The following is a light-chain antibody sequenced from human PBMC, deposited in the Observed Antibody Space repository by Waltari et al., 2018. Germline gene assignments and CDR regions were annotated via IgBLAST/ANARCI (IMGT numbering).Light chain of an antibody. CDR1: DSNIGSGYD. CDR3: QSYDDSLSWV. V-gene: IGLV1-40*01. J-gene: IGLJ3*02. CDR2: GSR. Sequence: QSVLTQPPSVYGAPGQRVPISCTGSDSNIGSGYDVHWYRRVPGTAPKLLIYGSRNRPSGVPDRFSASKSGTSASLAISGLQAEDEADYDCQSYDDSLSWVFGGGTKVTVL.